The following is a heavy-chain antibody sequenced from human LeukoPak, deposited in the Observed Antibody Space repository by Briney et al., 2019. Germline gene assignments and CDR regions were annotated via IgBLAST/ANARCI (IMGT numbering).Heavy chain of an antibody. Sequence: SETLSLTCAVYGGSFSGYYWSWIRQPPGKGLEWIGSIYYSGSTYYNPSLKSRVTISVDTSKNQFSLKLSSVTAADTAVYYCARGQYYYDSSGYLDYWGQGTLVTVSS. J-gene: IGHJ4*02. CDR1: GGSFSGYY. CDR3: ARGQYYYDSSGYLDY. D-gene: IGHD3-22*01. V-gene: IGHV4-34*01. CDR2: IYYSGST.